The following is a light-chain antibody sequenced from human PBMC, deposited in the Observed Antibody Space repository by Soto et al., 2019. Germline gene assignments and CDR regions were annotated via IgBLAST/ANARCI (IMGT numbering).Light chain of an antibody. J-gene: IGLJ2*01. CDR1: SSDVGGYNY. CDR2: DVS. Sequence: QSVLTQPASVSGSPGQSITISCTGTSSDVGGYNYVSWYQQHPGKAPKLMIYDVSNRPSGVSSRFSGSKSGNTASLTISGLPAEDEADYYCNSYTTSSALYVVFGGGTQLTVL. CDR3: NSYTTSSALYVV. V-gene: IGLV2-14*01.